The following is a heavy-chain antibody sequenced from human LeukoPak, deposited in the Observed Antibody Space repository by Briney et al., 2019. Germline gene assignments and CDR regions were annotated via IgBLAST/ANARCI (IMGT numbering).Heavy chain of an antibody. CDR3: ARDRVVGDRTGNVDV. Sequence: TSETLSPTCTVSGGSISSGGYYWSWIRQHPGKGLEWIGYIYYTGSTYYNPSLKSRVTISVDKSKILFSLKLSSVTAADTAIYYCARDRVVGDRTGNVDVWGQGTTVTVSS. CDR1: GGSISSGGYY. CDR2: IYYTGST. D-gene: IGHD3-3*01. V-gene: IGHV4-31*03. J-gene: IGHJ6*02.